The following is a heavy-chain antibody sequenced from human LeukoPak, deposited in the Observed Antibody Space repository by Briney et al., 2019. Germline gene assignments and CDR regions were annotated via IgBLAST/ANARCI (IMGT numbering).Heavy chain of an antibody. V-gene: IGHV1-69*06. CDR3: AWIAARPDLDY. Sequence: SVKLSCKASGGTFSSYAISWVRQAPGQGLEWMGRIIPIFGTANYAQKFQGRVTITADKSTSTAYMELSSLRSEDTAVYYCAWIAARPDLDYWGQGTLVTVSS. CDR2: IIPIFGTA. D-gene: IGHD6-6*01. J-gene: IGHJ4*02. CDR1: GGTFSSYA.